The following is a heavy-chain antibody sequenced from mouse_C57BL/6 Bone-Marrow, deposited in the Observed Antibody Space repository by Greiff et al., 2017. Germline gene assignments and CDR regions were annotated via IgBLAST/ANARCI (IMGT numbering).Heavy chain of an antibody. CDR2: INPSSGYT. D-gene: IGHD3-2*02. CDR3: AKGQLRAWFAY. CDR1: GYTFPSYW. Sequence: QVQLKESGAELAKPGASVKLSCKASGYTFPSYWMHWVKQRPGQGLEWIGYINPSSGYTKYNQKFKDKATLTADKSSSTAYMQLSSLTYEDSAVYYCAKGQLRAWFAYWGQGTLVTVSA. J-gene: IGHJ3*01. V-gene: IGHV1-7*01.